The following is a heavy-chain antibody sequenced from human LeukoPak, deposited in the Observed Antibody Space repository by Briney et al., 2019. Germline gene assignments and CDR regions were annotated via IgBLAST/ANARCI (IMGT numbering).Heavy chain of an antibody. V-gene: IGHV3-23*01. Sequence: GGSLRLSCAASGFTFSSYAMSWVRQAPGKGLEWVSAISGSGGSTYYADSVKGRFTISRDNSKNALYLQMNSLRAEDTAVYYCAKVRIHTVTTRDAIDYWGQGTLVTVSS. J-gene: IGHJ4*02. CDR3: AKVRIHTVTTRDAIDY. CDR1: GFTFSSYA. D-gene: IGHD4-17*01. CDR2: ISGSGGST.